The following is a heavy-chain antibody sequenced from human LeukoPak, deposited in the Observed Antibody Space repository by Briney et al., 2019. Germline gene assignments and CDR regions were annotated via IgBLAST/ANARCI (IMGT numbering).Heavy chain of an antibody. CDR2: IIPIFGTA. CDR3: ARGIAARHWFDP. Sequence: SVKVSCKASGGTFSSYAISWGRQAPGQGLEWMGGIIPIFGTANYAQKFQGTVTITADKSPSTAYMELSSPRSEDTAVYYCARGIAARHWFDPWGQGTLVTVSS. V-gene: IGHV1-69*06. CDR1: GGTFSSYA. J-gene: IGHJ5*02. D-gene: IGHD6-6*01.